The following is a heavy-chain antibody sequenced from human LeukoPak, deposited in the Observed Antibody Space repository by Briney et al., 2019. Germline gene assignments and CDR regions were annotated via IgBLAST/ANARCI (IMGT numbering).Heavy chain of an antibody. CDR2: ISTSGDNT. D-gene: IGHD1-26*01. Sequence: PGGSVRLSCAASGFTFSTYAMSWVRQAPGKGLEWVSGISTSGDNTNYAESVKGRFTISRDNSKNTLYLQMNSLRAEDTAVYYCANSLRYSGNYQGYWGQGTLVTVSS. V-gene: IGHV3-23*01. J-gene: IGHJ4*02. CDR3: ANSLRYSGNYQGY. CDR1: GFTFSTYA.